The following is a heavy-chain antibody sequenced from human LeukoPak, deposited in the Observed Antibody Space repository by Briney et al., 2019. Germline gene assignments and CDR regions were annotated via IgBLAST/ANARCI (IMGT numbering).Heavy chain of an antibody. J-gene: IGHJ4*02. D-gene: IGHD3-3*01. CDR3: ARAVGYYYVSLDY. Sequence: SETLSLTCTVSGGSISNYYWSWIRQPPGKGLEWIGYFSYSGGTNYNPSLKSRVTISVDTSNNQFSLKLTSVTAADTAVYYCARAVGYYYVSLDYWGQGTLVTVSS. CDR2: FSYSGGT. CDR1: GGSISNYY. V-gene: IGHV4-59*08.